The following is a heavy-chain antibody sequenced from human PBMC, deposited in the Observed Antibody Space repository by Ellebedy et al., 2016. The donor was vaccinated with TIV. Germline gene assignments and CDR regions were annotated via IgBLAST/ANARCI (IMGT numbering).Heavy chain of an antibody. CDR3: ARASAGLDY. Sequence: GESLKISCAASGFTFSSHDMHWFRQGTGKGLEWVSAIGSAGDTSYSGSVKGRFTISRENGKNSVYLQMNSLRAEDTAVYYCARASAGLDYWGQGTLVTVSS. D-gene: IGHD6-13*01. V-gene: IGHV3-13*01. J-gene: IGHJ4*02. CDR1: GFTFSSHD. CDR2: IGSAGDT.